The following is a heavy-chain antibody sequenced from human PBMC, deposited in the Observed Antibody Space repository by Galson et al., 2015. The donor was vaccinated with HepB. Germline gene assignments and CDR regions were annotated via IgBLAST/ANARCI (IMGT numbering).Heavy chain of an antibody. CDR3: AKVFPEKTDGWYRQALYYFDA. CDR2: ITPSGDNT. J-gene: IGHJ4*02. Sequence: SLRLSCAASGFTFSYYAMSWVRQAPGKGLEWVSAITPSGDNTYSADSMKGRFTISRDNSQNTLFLQMNSLRADVTAIYFCAKVFPEKTDGWYRQALYYFDAWGQRTRVTVSS. D-gene: IGHD6-19*01. CDR1: GFTFSYYA. V-gene: IGHV3-23*01.